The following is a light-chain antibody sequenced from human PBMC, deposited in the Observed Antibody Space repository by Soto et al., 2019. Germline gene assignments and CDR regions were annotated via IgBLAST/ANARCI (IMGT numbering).Light chain of an antibody. V-gene: IGKV3-20*01. Sequence: ETVLTQSPGTLSLSPGDRATLSCRASQSVSSSYLAWYQQKPGQAPRLLIYGASSRATGIPDRFSGSGSGTDFTLTISSLQPDDFATYYCQQYNSYTQTFGQGTKVDIK. CDR1: QSVSSSY. CDR2: GAS. J-gene: IGKJ1*01. CDR3: QQYNSYTQT.